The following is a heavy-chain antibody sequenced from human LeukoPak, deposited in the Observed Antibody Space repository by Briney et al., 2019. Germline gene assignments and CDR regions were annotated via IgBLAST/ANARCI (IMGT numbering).Heavy chain of an antibody. CDR3: ARSNIAARRFGLGFYMDV. Sequence: GASVKVSCKASGGTFSSYAISWVRQAPGQGLEWMGGIIPIFGTANYAQKFQGRVMITTDESTSTAYIELSSLRSEDTAVYYCARSNIAARRFGLGFYMDVWGKGTTVTVSS. J-gene: IGHJ6*03. D-gene: IGHD6-6*01. V-gene: IGHV1-69*05. CDR1: GGTFSSYA. CDR2: IIPIFGTA.